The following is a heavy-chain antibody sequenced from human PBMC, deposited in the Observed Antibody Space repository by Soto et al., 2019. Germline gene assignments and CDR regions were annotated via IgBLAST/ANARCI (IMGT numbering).Heavy chain of an antibody. V-gene: IGHV3-64D*06. CDR2: ISSNGETT. J-gene: IGHJ4*02. CDR1: GLDVKNYA. D-gene: IGHD2-15*01. CDR3: VTGLLTTTACYTDCLDV. Sequence: PGRSLRLSCLASGLDVKNYAMHWVRQAPGKGPEYLSGISSNGETTYYADSVKDRITISRDNSNNAVYLQLSSLTTADAAVYLGVTGLLTTTACYTDCLDVWGRGTMVTVSS.